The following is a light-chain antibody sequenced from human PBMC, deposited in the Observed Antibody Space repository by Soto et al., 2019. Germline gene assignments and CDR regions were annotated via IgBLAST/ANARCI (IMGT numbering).Light chain of an antibody. V-gene: IGKV2-40*01. CDR2: TVS. CDR3: MQRIEFPLT. Sequence: IVMTQTPLSLPVTPGEPASISCGSSQSLLDSDDGNTYLDWYLQKPGQSPQLLIYTVSYRASGVPARFSGSGSGTAFTLKISRVEAEDVGVYYCMQRIEFPLTFGGGTKVEIK. J-gene: IGKJ4*01. CDR1: QSLLDSDDGNTY.